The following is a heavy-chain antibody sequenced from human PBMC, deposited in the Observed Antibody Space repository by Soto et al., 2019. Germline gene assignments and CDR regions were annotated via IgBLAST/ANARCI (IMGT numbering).Heavy chain of an antibody. D-gene: IGHD2-15*01. CDR2: ISGSGGST. CDR3: AKDTGYCSGGSCYRDAYDI. J-gene: IGHJ3*02. Sequence: GGSLRLSCAASGFTFSSYAMSWVRQAPGKGLEWVSAISGSGGSTYYADSVKGRFTISRDNSTNTLYLQMNSLRAEDTAVYYYAKDTGYCSGGSCYRDAYDIWGQGTMVTVSS. CDR1: GFTFSSYA. V-gene: IGHV3-23*01.